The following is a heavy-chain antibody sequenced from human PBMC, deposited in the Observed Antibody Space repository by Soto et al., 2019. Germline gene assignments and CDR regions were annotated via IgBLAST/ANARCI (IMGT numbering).Heavy chain of an antibody. V-gene: IGHV4-34*01. D-gene: IGHD2-15*01. CDR1: GGSFSGYY. CDR2: INHSGST. Sequence: TSETLSLTCAVYGGSFSGYYWSWIRQHPGKGLEWIGEINHSGSTNYNPSLKSRVTISVDTSKNQFSLKLSSVTAADTAVYYCARGRCGGRKDIVVVVAANGCYYYMDVWGKGTTVTVSS. J-gene: IGHJ6*03. CDR3: ARGRCGGRKDIVVVVAANGCYYYMDV.